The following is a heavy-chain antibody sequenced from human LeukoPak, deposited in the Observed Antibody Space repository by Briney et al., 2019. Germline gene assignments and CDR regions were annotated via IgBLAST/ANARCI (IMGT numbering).Heavy chain of an antibody. CDR2: IYYSGST. D-gene: IGHD5-12*01. CDR3: ARDLRGYSGYDNFDY. Sequence: SETLSLTCTVSGGSISSSSYYWGWLRQPPGKGLEWLGYIYYSGSTYYNPSLKSRVTISVDTSKNQFSLKLSSVTAADTAVYYCARDLRGYSGYDNFDYWGQGTLVTVSS. CDR1: GGSISSSSYY. V-gene: IGHV4-30-4*01. J-gene: IGHJ4*02.